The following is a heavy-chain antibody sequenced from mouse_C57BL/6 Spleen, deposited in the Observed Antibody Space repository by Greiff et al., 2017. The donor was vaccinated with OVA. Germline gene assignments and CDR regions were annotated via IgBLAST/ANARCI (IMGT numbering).Heavy chain of an antibody. D-gene: IGHD1-1*01. CDR1: GYTFTDYN. CDR3: ASSWGDWYFDV. J-gene: IGHJ1*03. CDR2: INPNNGGT. V-gene: IGHV1-22*01. Sequence: EVQLQQSGPELVKPGASVKMSCKASGYTFTDYNMHWVKQSHGKSLEWIGYINPNNGGTSYNQKFKGKATLTVNKSSSTAYMELRSLTSEDSAVYYCASSWGDWYFDVWGTGTTVTVSS.